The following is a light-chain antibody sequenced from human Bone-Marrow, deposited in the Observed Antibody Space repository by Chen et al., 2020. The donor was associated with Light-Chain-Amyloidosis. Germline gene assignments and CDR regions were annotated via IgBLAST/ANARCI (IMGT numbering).Light chain of an antibody. CDR3: QQYGTSPLT. J-gene: IGKJ4*01. V-gene: IGKV3-20*01. CDR1: QTISSNY. CDR2: GSS. Sequence: EIVLTQSPGTLSLSPGEGANLSCRASQTISSNYLTWYQQKFGQAPRPLVYGSSSRATGIPDRFTGSGSGTDFTLTIYRLEPEDLAMYYCQQYGTSPLTFGGGTKVEIK.